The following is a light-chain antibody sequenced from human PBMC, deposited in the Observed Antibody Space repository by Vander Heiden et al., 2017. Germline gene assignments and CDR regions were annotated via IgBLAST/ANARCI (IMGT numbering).Light chain of an antibody. CDR3: QQYSNSRT. CDR2: KAS. V-gene: IGKV1-5*03. J-gene: IGKJ1*01. Sequence: PPTLSACVGDRVSITCRASQSISNWLAWYQQKPGKAPKLLIYKASSLESGVPSRFSGSGSGTEFTLTIRGLQPDDFATYYCQQYSNSRTFGQGTKVEVK. CDR1: QSISNW.